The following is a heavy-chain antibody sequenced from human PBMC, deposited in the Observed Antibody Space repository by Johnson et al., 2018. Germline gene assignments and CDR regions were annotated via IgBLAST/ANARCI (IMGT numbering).Heavy chain of an antibody. Sequence: QVQLVESGGGVVQPGRSLRLSCAASGFTFSSYAMHWVRQAPGKGLEWVAVISYDGSNKYYADSVKGRFTISRDNSKNTLYLKMNSLRAEDTAVYNWAIDQGAYEGGMNLFQHWGQGTLVTVSS. CDR1: GFTFSSYA. V-gene: IGHV3-30-3*01. CDR3: AIDQGAYEGGMNLFQH. J-gene: IGHJ1*01. CDR2: ISYDGSNK. D-gene: IGHD3-16*01.